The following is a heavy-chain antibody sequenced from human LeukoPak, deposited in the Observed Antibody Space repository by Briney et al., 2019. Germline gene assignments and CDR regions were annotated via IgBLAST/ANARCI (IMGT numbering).Heavy chain of an antibody. V-gene: IGHV4-59*01. CDR3: ARSFNYYYYYMDV. D-gene: IGHD2/OR15-2a*01. J-gene: IGHJ6*03. CDR1: GASISNYY. CDR2: ISCSGST. Sequence: PSETLSLTCTVSGASISNYYWNWIRQPPGKGLEWIGYISCSGSTNYNPSLKSRVTISVNTSKNQFSLKLSSVTAADTAVYYCARSFNYYYYYMDVWGEGTTVTVSS.